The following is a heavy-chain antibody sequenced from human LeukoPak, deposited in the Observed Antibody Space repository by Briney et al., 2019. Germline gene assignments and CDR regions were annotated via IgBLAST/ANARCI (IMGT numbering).Heavy chain of an antibody. J-gene: IGHJ4*02. V-gene: IGHV3-23*01. CDR1: GFTLSSYA. Sequence: GGSLGLSCAASGFTLSSYAMSWVRQAPGKGLEWVSAISGSGGSTYYADSVKGRFTISRDNSKNTLYLQMNSLRAEDTAVYYCAKLYYDSSGIGFDYWGQGTLVTVSS. CDR3: AKLYYDSSGIGFDY. D-gene: IGHD3-22*01. CDR2: ISGSGGST.